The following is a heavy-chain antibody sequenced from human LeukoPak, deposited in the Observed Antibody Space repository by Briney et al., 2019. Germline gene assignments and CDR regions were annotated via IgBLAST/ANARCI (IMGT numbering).Heavy chain of an antibody. V-gene: IGHV3-23*01. CDR3: AKTPYDYVWGSYRSPHYFDY. CDR1: GFTFSSYG. D-gene: IGHD3-16*02. Sequence: GGSLRLSCAASGFTFSSYGMSWVRQAPGKGLEWVSAISGSGGSTYYADSVKGRFTISRDNSKNTLYLQMNSLRAEDTAVYYCAKTPYDYVWGSYRSPHYFDYWGQGTLVTVSS. CDR2: ISGSGGST. J-gene: IGHJ4*02.